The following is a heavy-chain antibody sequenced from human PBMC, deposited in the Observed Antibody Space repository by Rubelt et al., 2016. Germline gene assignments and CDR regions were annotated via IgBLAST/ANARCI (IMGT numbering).Heavy chain of an antibody. CDR2: ISGRGGRT. Sequence: EVQLVESGGGLVQPGRSLRLSCAASGFTFDDYAMHWVRQAPGKGLDWVSAISGRGGRTYYAASGKGRFTISRDNSKNTLYLQMGSLRAEDTAVYYCAKVKGGILDPFDYWGQGTLVTVSS. CDR1: GFTFDDYA. J-gene: IGHJ4*02. CDR3: AKVKGGILDPFDY. D-gene: IGHD3/OR15-3a*01. V-gene: IGHV3-23*04.